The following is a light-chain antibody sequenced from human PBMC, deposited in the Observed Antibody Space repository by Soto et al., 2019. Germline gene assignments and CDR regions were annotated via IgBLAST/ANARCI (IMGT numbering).Light chain of an antibody. CDR3: RQYKNWPPIT. J-gene: IGKJ5*01. Sequence: EIVMTQSPATLSVYTGERATLSCRASQSVSSNLAWYQQKPGQAPSLLIYGASTRATGIPARFSGSGSGTEFALTISSLQSEDFAVYYCRQYKNWPPITFGQGTRLEIK. CDR2: GAS. CDR1: QSVSSN. V-gene: IGKV3-15*01.